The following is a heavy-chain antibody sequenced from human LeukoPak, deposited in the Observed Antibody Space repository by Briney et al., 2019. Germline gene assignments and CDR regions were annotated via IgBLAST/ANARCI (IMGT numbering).Heavy chain of an antibody. J-gene: IGHJ4*02. CDR1: GGTFSSYA. V-gene: IGHV1-69*05. Sequence: SVKVSCKASGGTFSSYAISWVRQAPGQGLEWMGGIILIFGTANYAQKFQGRVTITTDESTSTAYMELSSLRSEDTAVYYCARGPQRWLQLTYWGQGTLVTVSS. CDR3: ARGPQRWLQLTY. D-gene: IGHD5-24*01. CDR2: IILIFGTA.